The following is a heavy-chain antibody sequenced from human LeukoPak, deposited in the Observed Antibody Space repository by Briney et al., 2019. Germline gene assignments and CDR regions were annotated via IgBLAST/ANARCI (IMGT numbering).Heavy chain of an antibody. V-gene: IGHV4-4*07. CDR3: AKDPYYGSGSYYDY. D-gene: IGHD3-10*01. CDR1: GGSISSYY. J-gene: IGHJ4*02. Sequence: PSETLSLTCTVSGGSISSYYWSWIRQPAGEGLEWIGRIYTSGSTNYNPSLKSRVTMSVDTSKNQFSLKLSSVTAADTAVYYCAKDPYYGSGSYYDYWGQGTLVTVSS. CDR2: IYTSGST.